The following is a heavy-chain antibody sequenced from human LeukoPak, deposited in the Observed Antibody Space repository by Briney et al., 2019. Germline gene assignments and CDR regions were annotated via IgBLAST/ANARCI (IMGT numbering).Heavy chain of an antibody. CDR3: ARDFRNDGWFDP. D-gene: IGHD1-1*01. CDR1: GGSISSYY. Sequence: PETLSLTCTVSGGSISSYYWSWIRQPPGKGLEWIGYIYYSGSTNYNPSLKSRVTISVDTSKNRFSLNLSSVTAADTAVYYCARDFRNDGWFDPWGQGTLVTVSS. CDR2: IYYSGST. V-gene: IGHV4-59*01. J-gene: IGHJ5*02.